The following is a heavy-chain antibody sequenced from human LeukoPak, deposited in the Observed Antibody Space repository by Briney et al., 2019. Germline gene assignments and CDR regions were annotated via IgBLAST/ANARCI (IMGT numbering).Heavy chain of an antibody. D-gene: IGHD1-1*01. CDR2: IYHSGST. V-gene: IGHV4-30-2*01. CDR1: GDSISSGDYY. J-gene: IGHJ4*02. Sequence: SETPSLTCTVSGDSISSGDYYWSWIRQPPGKGLEWIGYIYHSGSTYYNPSLKSRVTISVDRSRNQFSLKLNSVTAADTAVYYCASSLTRGTGTVDYWGQGTLVTVSS. CDR3: ASSLTRGTGTVDY.